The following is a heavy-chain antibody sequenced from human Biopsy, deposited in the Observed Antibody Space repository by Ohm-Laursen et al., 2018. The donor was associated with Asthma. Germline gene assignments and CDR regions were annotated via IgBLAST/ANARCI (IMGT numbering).Heavy chain of an antibody. J-gene: IGHJ4*02. CDR2: ISWNSATI. Sequence: SLRLSCAASGFKFDEYTMHWVRHAPGKGLEWVSGISWNSATIGYADSVEGRFTISRDNAKNSVFLHMDSLRPEDTAFYYCAKVRSDWVIAESFDYWGQGVLVTVSS. CDR1: GFKFDEYT. CDR3: AKVRSDWVIAESFDY. D-gene: IGHD3-16*02. V-gene: IGHV3-9*01.